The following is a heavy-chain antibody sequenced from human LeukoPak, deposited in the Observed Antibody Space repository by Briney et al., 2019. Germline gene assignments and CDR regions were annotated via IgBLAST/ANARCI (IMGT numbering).Heavy chain of an antibody. Sequence: SQTLSLTCTVSGGSISSGSYYWSWIRQPAGRGLEWIVRIYTSGSTNYNPSLKSRVTISVDTSKNQFSLKLSSVTAADTAVYYCAREGAPIYGDYVFYWGQGTLVTVSS. V-gene: IGHV4-61*02. CDR2: IYTSGST. D-gene: IGHD4-17*01. CDR1: GGSISSGSYY. CDR3: AREGAPIYGDYVFY. J-gene: IGHJ4*02.